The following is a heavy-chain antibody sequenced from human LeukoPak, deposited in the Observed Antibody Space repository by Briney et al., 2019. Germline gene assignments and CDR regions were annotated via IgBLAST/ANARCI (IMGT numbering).Heavy chain of an antibody. Sequence: SEALSLTCTVSGGSISSYYWSWIRQPAGKGLEWIGRIYTSGSTNYNPSLKSRVTMSVDTSKNQFSLKLSSVTAADTAVYYCARDKLWFGDLDYWGQGTLVTVSS. CDR1: GGSISSYY. CDR3: ARDKLWFGDLDY. J-gene: IGHJ4*02. D-gene: IGHD3-10*01. CDR2: IYTSGST. V-gene: IGHV4-4*07.